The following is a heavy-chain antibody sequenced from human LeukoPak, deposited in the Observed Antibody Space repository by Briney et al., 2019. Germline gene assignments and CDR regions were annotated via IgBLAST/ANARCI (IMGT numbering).Heavy chain of an antibody. Sequence: GESLKISCKGSGYSFPDYWIGWVRQMPGKGLEWMGIIYPGDSHTRYSPSFQDQVTISVDKSISTAYLQWSSLKASDTAMYYCARGPYAYTSSATLGSYNWFDPWGQGSLVTVSS. CDR3: ARGPYAYTSSATLGSYNWFDP. V-gene: IGHV5-51*01. CDR2: IYPGDSHT. J-gene: IGHJ5*02. D-gene: IGHD2-2*02. CDR1: GYSFPDYW.